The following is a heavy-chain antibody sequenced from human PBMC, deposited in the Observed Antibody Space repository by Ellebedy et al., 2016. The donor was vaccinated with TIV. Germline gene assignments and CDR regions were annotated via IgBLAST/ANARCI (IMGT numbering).Heavy chain of an antibody. Sequence: GESLKISCAASELTVSSNYMSWVRQAPGKGLEWVSVIFIDSTTYYADSVKGRFTISRDNSKNTLYIQMNSLRAEDTAVYYCARETFNDVDLTEWGLFDMWGQGTMVTVSS. J-gene: IGHJ3*02. CDR3: ARETFNDVDLTEWGLFDM. CDR2: IFIDSTT. D-gene: IGHD1-1*01. CDR1: ELTVSSNY. V-gene: IGHV3-66*01.